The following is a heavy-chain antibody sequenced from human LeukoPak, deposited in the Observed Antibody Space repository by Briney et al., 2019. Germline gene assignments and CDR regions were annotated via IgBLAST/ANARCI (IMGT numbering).Heavy chain of an antibody. Sequence: ASVKVSCKASGYTFTSYDINWVRQATGQGLKWMGWMNPNSGNTGYAQKFQGRVTMTRNTSISTAYMELSSLRSEDTAVYYCASTSRSMVRGVIDGMDVWGQGTTVTVSS. D-gene: IGHD3-10*01. CDR1: GYTFTSYD. J-gene: IGHJ6*02. CDR2: MNPNSGNT. V-gene: IGHV1-8*01. CDR3: ASTSRSMVRGVIDGMDV.